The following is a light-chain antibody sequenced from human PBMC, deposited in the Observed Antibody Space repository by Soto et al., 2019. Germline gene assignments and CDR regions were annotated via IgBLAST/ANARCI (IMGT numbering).Light chain of an antibody. Sequence: DIQMTQSPSSLSASVGDRVTITCRASQDIGIHLGWYQQKPRKAPKRLIYAASSLESGVPSRFNGSGSGTEFTLTISSLQPEDFATYYCLQHKSFPFTFGQGTRLDIK. CDR2: AAS. CDR1: QDIGIH. J-gene: IGKJ5*01. V-gene: IGKV1-17*01. CDR3: LQHKSFPFT.